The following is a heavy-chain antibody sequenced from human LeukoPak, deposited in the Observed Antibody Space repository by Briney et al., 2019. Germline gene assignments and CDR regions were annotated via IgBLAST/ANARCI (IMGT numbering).Heavy chain of an antibody. CDR2: ISYDGTNK. V-gene: IGHV3-30*03. D-gene: IGHD6-19*01. CDR1: GFTFSDYG. Sequence: GGSLRLSCAASGFTFSDYGMHWVRQAPGKGLEWVAVISYDGTNKYYADSVKGRFTFSRDNSKNTLYLEMNSLRSDDTAVYYCAREGPKWLVDPLDYWGQGTLVTVSS. CDR3: AREGPKWLVDPLDY. J-gene: IGHJ4*02.